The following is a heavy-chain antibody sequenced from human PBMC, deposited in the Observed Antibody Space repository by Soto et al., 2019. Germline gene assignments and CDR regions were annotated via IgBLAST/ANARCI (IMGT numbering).Heavy chain of an antibody. V-gene: IGHV3-30*18. D-gene: IGHD2-8*01. Sequence: GGSLRLSCAASGFTFSSYGMHWVRQAPGKGLEWVAVISYDGSNKYYADSVKGRFTISRDNSKNTLYLQMNSLRAEDTAVYYCAKAQVYYFDYWGQGTLVTVSS. CDR1: GFTFSSYG. CDR2: ISYDGSNK. J-gene: IGHJ4*02. CDR3: AKAQVYYFDY.